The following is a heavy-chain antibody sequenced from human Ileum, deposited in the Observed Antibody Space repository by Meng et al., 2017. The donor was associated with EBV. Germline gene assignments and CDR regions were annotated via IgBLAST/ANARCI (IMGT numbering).Heavy chain of an antibody. CDR3: ARDRCTGGSCPLGDY. CDR2: SRSGDNYK. D-gene: IGHD2-15*01. J-gene: IGHJ4*02. Sequence: CGQRLLQPVGYLRLSGATSCFTFSGYTIRWVRQATGKRREWVSSSRSGDNYKNYANSVKGRFTISRDNAANSLYLQMNSLRVDDSAVYYCARDRCTGGSCPLGDYWGQGTLVTVSS. CDR1: CFTFSGYT. V-gene: IGHV3-21*06.